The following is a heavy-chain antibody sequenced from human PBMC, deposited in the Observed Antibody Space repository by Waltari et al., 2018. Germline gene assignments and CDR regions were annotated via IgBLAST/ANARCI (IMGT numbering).Heavy chain of an antibody. Sequence: QVQLQESGPGLVTPSETLSLTCTASGGSISSSYWSWIRQPAGKGLAWIGGIYTSGSTNYNPSRKSRVTMSVDTSKNQFSLKLSSVTAADTAVYYCARDRDNFWSGTNDYWGQGTLVTVSS. CDR1: GGSISSSY. V-gene: IGHV4-4*07. J-gene: IGHJ4*02. CDR2: IYTSGST. CDR3: ARDRDNFWSGTNDY. D-gene: IGHD3-3*01.